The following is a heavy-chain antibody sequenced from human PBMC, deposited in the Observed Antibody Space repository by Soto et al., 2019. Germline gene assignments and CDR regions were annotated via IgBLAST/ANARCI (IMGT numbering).Heavy chain of an antibody. D-gene: IGHD6-19*01. J-gene: IGHJ5*02. V-gene: IGHV1-69*01. CDR2: IIPILGST. Sequence: QVQLIQSGAELREPGSSVRVSCTPSGGTFVSSAFAWVRQAPGGKIEWMGGIIPILGSTKYAEKFLGRLTIRAEEYARTAYLELSSLTFDDTASYCWAKKNPHGDSNKAGLDPWGKGTLVTVAT. CDR3: AKKNPHGDSNKAGLDP. CDR1: GGTFVSSA.